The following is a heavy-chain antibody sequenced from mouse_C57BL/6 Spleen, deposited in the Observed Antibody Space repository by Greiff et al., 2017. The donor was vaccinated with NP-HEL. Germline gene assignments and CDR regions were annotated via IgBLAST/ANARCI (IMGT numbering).Heavy chain of an antibody. Sequence: QVQLQQPGPELVKPGASVKISCKASGYAFSSSWMNWVKQRPGKGLEWIGRIYPGDGDTNYNGKFKGKATLTADKSSSTAYMQLSSLTSEDSAVYFCANDGYFPYAMDYWGQGTSVTVSS. CDR3: ANDGYFPYAMDY. CDR1: GYAFSSSW. J-gene: IGHJ4*01. V-gene: IGHV1-82*01. D-gene: IGHD2-3*01. CDR2: IYPGDGDT.